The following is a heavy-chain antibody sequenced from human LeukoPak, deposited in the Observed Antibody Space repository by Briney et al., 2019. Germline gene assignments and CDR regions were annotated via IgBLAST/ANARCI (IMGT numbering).Heavy chain of an antibody. D-gene: IGHD3-22*01. Sequence: GGSLRLSCAASGFTFSDYYMSWIRQAPGKGLEWVSYISSSGSTIYYADSVKGRFIISRDNAKNSLYLQMNSLRAEDTAVYYCARDDYYDSSGPDYWGQGTLVTVSS. V-gene: IGHV3-11*01. CDR2: ISSSGSTI. CDR1: GFTFSDYY. J-gene: IGHJ4*02. CDR3: ARDDYYDSSGPDY.